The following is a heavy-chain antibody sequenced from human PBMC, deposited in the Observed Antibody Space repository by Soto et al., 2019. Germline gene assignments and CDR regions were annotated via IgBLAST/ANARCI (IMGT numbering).Heavy chain of an antibody. CDR3: AREGYKPVDTAMVPGYYGMDV. J-gene: IGHJ6*02. CDR2: IIPIFGTA. Sequence: EASVKVSRKASGGTFSSYAISWVRQTPGQGLEWMGGIIPIFGTANYAQKFQGRVTITADESTSTAYMELSSLRSEDTAVYYCAREGYKPVDTAMVPGYYGMDVWGQGTTVTVS. CDR1: GGTFSSYA. D-gene: IGHD5-18*01. V-gene: IGHV1-69*13.